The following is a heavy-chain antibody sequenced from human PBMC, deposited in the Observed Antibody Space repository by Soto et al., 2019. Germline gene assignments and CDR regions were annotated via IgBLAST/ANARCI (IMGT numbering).Heavy chain of an antibody. V-gene: IGHV4-34*01. CDR2: INHSGST. J-gene: IGHJ5*02. CDR1: DGSFSGYY. CDR3: ARARGPRITMVRGVTYFDP. Sequence: KPSETLSLTCAVYDGSFSGYYWSWIRQPPGKGLEWIGEINHSGSTNYNPSLKSRVTISVDTSKNQFSLKLSSVTAADTAVYYCARARGPRITMVRGVTYFDPWGQGTLVTV. D-gene: IGHD3-10*01.